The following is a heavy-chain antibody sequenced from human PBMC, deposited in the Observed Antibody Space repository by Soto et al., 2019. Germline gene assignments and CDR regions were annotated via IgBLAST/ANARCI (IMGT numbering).Heavy chain of an antibody. CDR3: PHPRWYGVFDAYDI. J-gene: IGHJ3*02. V-gene: IGHV3-23*01. CDR1: GFTFGIYA. D-gene: IGHD2-8*01. CDR2: ISADASDT. Sequence: EVQLLESGGGLVQPGGSLRLSCAASGFTFGIYAMSWVRQAPGKGLEWVSAISADASDTYYADSVKGRFTISRHNSMKMLYVQMNSLRIEDTAVYYCPHPRWYGVFDAYDIWGQGTMVTVSS.